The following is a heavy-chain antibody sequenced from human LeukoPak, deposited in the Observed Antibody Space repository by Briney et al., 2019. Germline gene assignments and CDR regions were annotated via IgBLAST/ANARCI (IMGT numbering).Heavy chain of an antibody. CDR2: ISAYNGKT. CDR1: X. Sequence: XIXXVRQAPGQGXEXXGXISAYNGKTNYAQKLQGXVTMTTDTSTXKAYMEMSSVKSEDTAVYYCAXXXXXXXXXXXXXXXXXYWGQXTXXXVSS. V-gene: IGHV1-18*01. CDR3: AXXXXXXXXXXXXXXXXXY. J-gene: IGHJ4*02.